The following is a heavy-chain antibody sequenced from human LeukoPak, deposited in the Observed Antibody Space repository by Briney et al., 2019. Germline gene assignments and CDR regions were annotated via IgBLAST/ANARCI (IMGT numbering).Heavy chain of an antibody. V-gene: IGHV4-39*07. D-gene: IGHD3-22*01. CDR3: ARAGGPSGYYPPGI. Sequence: GSLRLSCAASGFTFSSYWMHWVRQAPGKGLEWIGSIYYSGSTYYNPSLKSRVTISVDTSKNQFSLKLSSVTAADTAVYYCARAGGPSGYYPPGIWGQGTMVTVSS. CDR1: GFTFSSYW. CDR2: IYYSGST. J-gene: IGHJ3*02.